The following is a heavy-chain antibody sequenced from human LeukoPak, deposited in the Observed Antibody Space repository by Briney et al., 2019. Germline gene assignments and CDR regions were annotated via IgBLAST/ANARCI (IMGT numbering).Heavy chain of an antibody. CDR1: GFTFSSYS. D-gene: IGHD4-17*01. J-gene: IGHJ4*02. CDR2: ISGTSSTI. Sequence: GGSLRLSCAASGFTFSSYSMNWVRQPPGKGLEWVSYISGTSSTIYFADSVKGRFTVSRDNAKNSLYLLMNSLRVEDTAVYYCARDLGGYGDYGTNFDYWGQGTLVTVSS. CDR3: ARDLGGYGDYGTNFDY. V-gene: IGHV3-48*01.